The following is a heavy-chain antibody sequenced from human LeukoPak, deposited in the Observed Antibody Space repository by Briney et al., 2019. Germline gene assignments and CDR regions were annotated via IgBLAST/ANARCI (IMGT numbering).Heavy chain of an antibody. V-gene: IGHV4-61*01. Sequence: PSETLSLTCTVSGGSVTSGSYYWSWIRQPPGKGLEWIGYIYYRGTTSYNPSLKSRVTISVDTSKNQFSLKLSSVTAADTAVYYCARVIGSSSYYSYMDVWGKGTTVTVSS. D-gene: IGHD6-6*01. CDR1: GGSVTSGSYY. J-gene: IGHJ6*03. CDR2: IYYRGTT. CDR3: ARVIGSSSYYSYMDV.